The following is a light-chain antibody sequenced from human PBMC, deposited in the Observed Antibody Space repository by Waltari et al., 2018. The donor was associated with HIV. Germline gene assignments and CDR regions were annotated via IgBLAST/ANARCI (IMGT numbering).Light chain of an antibody. J-gene: IGKJ3*01. CDR2: LRP. CDR1: QSLLYPDGKNH. CDR3: MQALQPDYT. V-gene: IGKV2-28*01. Sequence: DIVMTQSPLSLPVTPGEPASISCKSSQSLLYPDGKNHLHCYLHKPAQPPRLLFYLRPYRASRVPEGFLGSGSGTDLTLGISRVKADDVGVYYCMQALQPDYTFGPGTKVDI.